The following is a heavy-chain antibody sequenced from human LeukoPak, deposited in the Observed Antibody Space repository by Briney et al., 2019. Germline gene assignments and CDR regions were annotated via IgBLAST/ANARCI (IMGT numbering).Heavy chain of an antibody. Sequence: GGSLRLSCAASGFTVSSNYMSWVRQAPGKGLEWVSVIYSGGSTYYADSVKGRFTISRDNSKNTLYLQMNSLRAEDTAVYYCARDLGMATTRGYFDYWGQGTLVTVSS. V-gene: IGHV3-53*01. CDR3: ARDLGMATTRGYFDY. CDR2: IYSGGST. D-gene: IGHD5-24*01. CDR1: GFTVSSNY. J-gene: IGHJ4*02.